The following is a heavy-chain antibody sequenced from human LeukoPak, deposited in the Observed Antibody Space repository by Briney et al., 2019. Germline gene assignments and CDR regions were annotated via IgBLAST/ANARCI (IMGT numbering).Heavy chain of an antibody. J-gene: IGHJ5*02. Sequence: SETLSLTCAVSGYFISSGYYWGWIRQPPGKGLEWIGSMFYRGSTYYNSSLKSRVTISLDMSKNQFSLKLSSVTAADTAVYYCARAGESMYSMDTYFNPWGQGTLVTVSA. V-gene: IGHV4-38-2*01. CDR2: MFYRGST. CDR3: ARAGESMYSMDTYFNP. CDR1: GYFISSGYY. D-gene: IGHD2-8*01.